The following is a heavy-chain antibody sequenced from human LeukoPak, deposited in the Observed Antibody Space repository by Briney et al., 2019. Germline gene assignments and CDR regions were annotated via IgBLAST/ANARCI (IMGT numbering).Heavy chain of an antibody. CDR2: ISAYNGNT. CDR1: GYTFTSYG. V-gene: IGHV1-18*01. D-gene: IGHD6-19*01. Sequence: ASVKVSCKASGYTFTSYGISWVRQAPGQGLEWMGRISAYNGNTNYAQKLQGRVTMTTDTSTSTAYMELRSLRSDDTAVYYCAREYSSGWYVYYVDYWGQGTLVTVSS. J-gene: IGHJ4*02. CDR3: AREYSSGWYVYYVDY.